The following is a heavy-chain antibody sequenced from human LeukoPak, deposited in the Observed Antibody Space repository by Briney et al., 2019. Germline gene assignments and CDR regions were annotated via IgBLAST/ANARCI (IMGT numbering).Heavy chain of an antibody. CDR3: ATRARQYSGYQGFDP. D-gene: IGHD5-12*01. CDR2: INHSGST. J-gene: IGHJ5*02. Sequence: SETLSLTCAVYGGSFSGYYWSWIRQPPGKGLEWIGEINHSGSTNYNPSLKSRVTISVDTSKNQFSLKLSFVPAADTAVYYCATRARQYSGYQGFDPWGQGTLVTVSS. V-gene: IGHV4-34*01. CDR1: GGSFSGYY.